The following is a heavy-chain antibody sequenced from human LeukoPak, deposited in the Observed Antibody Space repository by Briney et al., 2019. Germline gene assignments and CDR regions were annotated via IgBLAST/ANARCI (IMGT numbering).Heavy chain of an antibody. J-gene: IGHJ4*02. Sequence: GGSLRLSCVASGFPFSSYWMTWVRQAPGKGLEWVANIKQDGSKKSYVDSVKGRFTISRDNAKNSLYLQMNSLRAEDTAIYYCTRVGYIDEGIDYWGQGTLVIVSS. D-gene: IGHD5-24*01. CDR3: TRVGYIDEGIDY. V-gene: IGHV3-7*04. CDR1: GFPFSSYW. CDR2: IKQDGSKK.